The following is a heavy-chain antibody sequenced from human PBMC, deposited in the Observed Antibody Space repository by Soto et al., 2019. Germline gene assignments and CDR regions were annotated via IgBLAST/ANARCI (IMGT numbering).Heavy chain of an antibody. CDR2: IHPSDSYA. CDR1: VGSCARYW. Sequence: GEALRIRWRVAVGSCARYWVTWLRQTPARVMEWMGRIHPSDSYANYGPSFQGHVTISADKSISTAYLQWSRLEASDTAMYYCARRLTNPTAIIGRTESDYWGQGTLVPVSS. CDR3: ARRLTNPTAIIGRTESDY. V-gene: IGHV5-10-1*01. J-gene: IGHJ4*02. D-gene: IGHD3-3*01.